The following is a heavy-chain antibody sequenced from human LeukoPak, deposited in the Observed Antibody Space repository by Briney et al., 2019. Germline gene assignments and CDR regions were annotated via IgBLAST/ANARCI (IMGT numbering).Heavy chain of an antibody. D-gene: IGHD6-13*01. CDR1: GFTFSNFA. CDR3: ARDRGIAAAGRSNYFDY. Sequence: GGSLRLSCAASGFTFSNFAMTWVRQAPGKGLEWVSSISSSSSYIYYADSVKGRFTISRDNAKNSLYLQMNSLRAEDTAVYYCARDRGIAAAGRSNYFDYWGQGTLVTVSS. CDR2: ISSSSSYI. J-gene: IGHJ4*02. V-gene: IGHV3-21*01.